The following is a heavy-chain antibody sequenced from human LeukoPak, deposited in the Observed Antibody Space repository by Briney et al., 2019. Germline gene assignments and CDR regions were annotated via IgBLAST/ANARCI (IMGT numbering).Heavy chain of an antibody. V-gene: IGHV4-34*01. CDR3: ARVGPDMIRAARAPRWFDY. CDR2: IKHSGST. D-gene: IGHD6-6*01. CDR1: GGSFSGYY. J-gene: IGHJ4*02. Sequence: SETLSLTCAVYGGSFSGYYWSWIRQPPGKGLGWIGEIKHSGSTNYNPALKSRVTISVDTSKNQFSLKLSSVTAAATAVYYCARVGPDMIRAARAPRWFDYWGQGTLVTVSS.